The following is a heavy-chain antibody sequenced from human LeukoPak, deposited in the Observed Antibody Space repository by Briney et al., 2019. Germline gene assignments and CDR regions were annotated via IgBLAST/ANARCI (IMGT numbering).Heavy chain of an antibody. D-gene: IGHD7-27*01. V-gene: IGHV4-38-2*02. CDR3: ARHRRVANWGIQYFDY. CDR1: GYSISSGYY. J-gene: IGHJ4*02. Sequence: PSETLSLTCTVSGYSISSGYYWGWIRQPPGKGLEWIGSIYYSGSTYYNPSLKSRVTISVDTSKNQFSLKLSSVTAADTAVYYCARHRRVANWGIQYFDYWGQGTLVTVSS. CDR2: IYYSGST.